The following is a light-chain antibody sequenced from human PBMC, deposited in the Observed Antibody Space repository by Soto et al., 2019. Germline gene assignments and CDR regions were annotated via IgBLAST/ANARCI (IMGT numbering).Light chain of an antibody. J-gene: IGKJ3*01. Sequence: EIVLTQSPDTLSLSPGERATLFCRASQTLSINSLAWYQQKPGQAPRLLIYAASTRHTGIPDRFNGSGSGTDFALTINRLEPEDFAVYFCQQYHGAPLTFGPGTKVDVK. V-gene: IGKV3-20*01. CDR3: QQYHGAPLT. CDR1: QTLSINS. CDR2: AAS.